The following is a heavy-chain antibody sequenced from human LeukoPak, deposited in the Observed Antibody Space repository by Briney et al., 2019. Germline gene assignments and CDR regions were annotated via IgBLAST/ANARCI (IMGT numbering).Heavy chain of an antibody. CDR2: IKEDGSEK. Sequence: GGSLRLSCAASGFTFSYYWMSWVRQAPGKGLEWVANIKEDGSEKNYVDSVEGRFTVSRDNTKNSLYLQMNSLRAEDTAVYYCTMIEWERWRGWVQGTLVTVSS. CDR1: GFTFSYYW. V-gene: IGHV3-7*01. D-gene: IGHD1-26*01. J-gene: IGHJ4*02. CDR3: TMIEWERWRG.